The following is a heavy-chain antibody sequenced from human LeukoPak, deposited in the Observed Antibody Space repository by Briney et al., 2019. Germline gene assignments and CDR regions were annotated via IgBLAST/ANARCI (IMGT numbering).Heavy chain of an antibody. D-gene: IGHD3-10*01. CDR3: ARGQTNRLLWFGEFLSNINPFDY. J-gene: IGHJ4*02. CDR2: INPSGGST. Sequence: ASVKVSCKASGYTFTSYYMHWVRQAPGQGLEWMGIINPSGGSTSYAQKFQGRVTMTRDMSTSTAYMELRSLRSDDTAVYYCARGQTNRLLWFGEFLSNINPFDYWGQGTLVTVSS. V-gene: IGHV1-46*01. CDR1: GYTFTSYY.